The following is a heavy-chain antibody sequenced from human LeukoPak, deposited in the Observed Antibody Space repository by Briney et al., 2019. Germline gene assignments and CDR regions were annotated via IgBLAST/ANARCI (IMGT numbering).Heavy chain of an antibody. CDR3: ARLDVGSKNYYFDY. Sequence: SETLSLTCTVSGGSISSGGYYWTWIRQHPGQGLEWIGYFYYSGDTYYNPSLKSRVIISLDTSKNQFSLNLSSVTAADTAVYYCARLDVGSKNYYFDYWGQGTLDTVSS. V-gene: IGHV4-31*03. D-gene: IGHD3-16*01. J-gene: IGHJ4*02. CDR1: GGSISSGGYY. CDR2: FYYSGDT.